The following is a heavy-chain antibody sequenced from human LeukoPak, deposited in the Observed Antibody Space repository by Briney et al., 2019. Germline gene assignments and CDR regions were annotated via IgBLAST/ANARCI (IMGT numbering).Heavy chain of an antibody. D-gene: IGHD2-15*01. Sequence: GGSLRLSCVDSGFTFSTYSMNWVRQAPGKGLEWVSSISSSSSYIYYGDSVKGRFTISRDNAKNSLYLQMNSLRAEDTAVYYCARASAVVAASFSGYYYYMDVWGKGTTVTVSS. V-gene: IGHV3-21*01. CDR2: ISSSSSYI. CDR3: ARASAVVAASFSGYYYYMDV. J-gene: IGHJ6*03. CDR1: GFTFSTYS.